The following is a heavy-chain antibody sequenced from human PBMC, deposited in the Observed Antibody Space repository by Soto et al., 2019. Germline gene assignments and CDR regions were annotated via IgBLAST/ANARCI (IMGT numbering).Heavy chain of an antibody. D-gene: IGHD3-9*01. CDR3: ARDILTGYSGTSFDY. Sequence: ASVKVSCKASGYTFTSYGISWVRQAPGQGLEWMGWISAYNGNTNYAQKLQGRVTMTTDTSTSTAYMELRSLRSDDTAVYYCARDILTGYSGTSFDYWGQGTLVTVSS. V-gene: IGHV1-18*01. CDR2: ISAYNGNT. J-gene: IGHJ4*02. CDR1: GYTFTSYG.